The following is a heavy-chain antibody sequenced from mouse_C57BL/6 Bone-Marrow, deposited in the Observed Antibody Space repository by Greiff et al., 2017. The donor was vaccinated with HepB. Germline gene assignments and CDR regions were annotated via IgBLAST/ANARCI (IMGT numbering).Heavy chain of an antibody. Sequence: QVQLQQPGAELVKPGASVKLSCKASGYTFTSYWMHWVKQRPGQGLEWIGMIHPNSGSTNYNEKFKSKATLTVDKSSSTAYMQLSSLTSEDSAVYYCARRGLRRIFDYWGQGTTLTVSS. D-gene: IGHD2-4*01. V-gene: IGHV1-64*01. CDR1: GYTFTSYW. CDR2: IHPNSGST. CDR3: ARRGLRRIFDY. J-gene: IGHJ2*01.